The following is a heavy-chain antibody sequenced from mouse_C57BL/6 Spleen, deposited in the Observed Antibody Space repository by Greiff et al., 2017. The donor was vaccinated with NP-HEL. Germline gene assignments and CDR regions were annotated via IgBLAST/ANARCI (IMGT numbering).Heavy chain of an antibody. Sequence: VQLQQSGAELVRPGTSVKVSCKASGYAFTNYLLEWVKQRPGQGLEWIGVINPGSGGTNYNEKFKGKATLTADKSSRTAYMQLSSLTSEDSAVYFCARATMVTTSGSAYWGQGTLVTVSA. CDR2: INPGSGGT. J-gene: IGHJ3*01. CDR3: ARATMVTTSGSAY. CDR1: GYAFTNYL. D-gene: IGHD2-2*01. V-gene: IGHV1-54*01.